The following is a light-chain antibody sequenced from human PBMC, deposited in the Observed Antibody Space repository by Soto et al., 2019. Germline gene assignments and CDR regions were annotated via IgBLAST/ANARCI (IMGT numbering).Light chain of an antibody. Sequence: DIQMTQSPSTLSASVGDRVTITCRASQSIRSWLAWYQQKPGKAPKLLIYKASSLESGVPSRFSGSGSGPECTLTISSLQPDDFASYYCQQYGSYSPWTFGQGTKVEIK. CDR1: QSIRSW. CDR3: QQYGSYSPWT. J-gene: IGKJ1*01. CDR2: KAS. V-gene: IGKV1-5*03.